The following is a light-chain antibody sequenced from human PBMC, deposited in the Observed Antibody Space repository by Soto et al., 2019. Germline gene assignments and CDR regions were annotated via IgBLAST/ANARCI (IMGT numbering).Light chain of an antibody. V-gene: IGLV1-44*01. Sequence: QSVLTQPPSASGTPGQRVTISCSGSSSNIGSNTVNWYQQLPGTAPKLLIYSNNQRPSGVPDRFSGSKSVTSASLAISGLQSEDEAEYYCAAWDDSLNVVVFGGGTKVPVL. J-gene: IGLJ2*01. CDR1: SSNIGSNT. CDR2: SNN. CDR3: AAWDDSLNVVV.